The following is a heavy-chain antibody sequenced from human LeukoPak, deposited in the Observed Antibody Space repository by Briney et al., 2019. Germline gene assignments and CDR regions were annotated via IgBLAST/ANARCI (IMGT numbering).Heavy chain of an antibody. CDR3: ARAFGGFGETDY. CDR2: IIPIFGTA. D-gene: IGHD3-10*01. J-gene: IGHJ4*02. CDR1: GGTFSSSA. Sequence: SVKVSCKASGGTFSSSAISWVRQAPGQGLEWMGGIIPIFGTANYAQKFQGRVTITADESTSTAYMELSSLRSEDTAVYYCARAFGGFGETDYWGQGTLVTVSS. V-gene: IGHV1-69*01.